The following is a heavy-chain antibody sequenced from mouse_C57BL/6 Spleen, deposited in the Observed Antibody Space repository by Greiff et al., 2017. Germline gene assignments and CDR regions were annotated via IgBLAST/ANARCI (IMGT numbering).Heavy chain of an antibody. Sequence: EVTLVESGGDLVKPGGSLKLSCAASGFTFSSYGMSWVRQTPDKRLEWVATISSGGSYTYYPDSVKGRFTISRDNAKNTQYLQMSSLESEDTAMYYCARDSNGGYYFDYWGQGTTLTVSS. CDR2: ISSGGSYT. D-gene: IGHD2-5*01. V-gene: IGHV5-6*02. J-gene: IGHJ2*01. CDR1: GFTFSSYG. CDR3: ARDSNGGYYFDY.